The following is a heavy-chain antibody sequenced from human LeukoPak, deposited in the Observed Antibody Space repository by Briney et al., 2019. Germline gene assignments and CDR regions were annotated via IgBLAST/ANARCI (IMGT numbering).Heavy chain of an antibody. Sequence: ASVKVSCKASGYTFTSYYMHWVRQAPGQGLEWMGWISAYNGNTNYAQKLQGRVTMTTDTSTSTAYMELRSLRSDDTAVYYCARDDYGAPNWFDPWGQGTLVTVSS. CDR3: ARDDYGAPNWFDP. V-gene: IGHV1-18*04. CDR1: GYTFTSYY. D-gene: IGHD4-17*01. CDR2: ISAYNGNT. J-gene: IGHJ5*02.